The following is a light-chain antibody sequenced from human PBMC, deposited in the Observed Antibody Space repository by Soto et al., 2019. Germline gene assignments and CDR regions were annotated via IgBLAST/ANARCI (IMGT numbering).Light chain of an antibody. Sequence: IQMTQSPSTLSASVGDRVTITCRASQSISSWLAWYQQKPGKAPKLLIYKASSLESGVPSRFSGSGSGTEFNPTISSPQPHAFATYYCQQYNSFPWTFGQGTKVDLK. CDR3: QQYNSFPWT. CDR1: QSISSW. V-gene: IGKV1-5*03. CDR2: KAS. J-gene: IGKJ1*01.